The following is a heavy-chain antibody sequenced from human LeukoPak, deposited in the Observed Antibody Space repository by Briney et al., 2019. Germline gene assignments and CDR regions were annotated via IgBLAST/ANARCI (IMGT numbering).Heavy chain of an antibody. J-gene: IGHJ4*02. V-gene: IGHV4-59*08. CDR1: GGSISSYY. CDR2: IHYSGAT. D-gene: IGHD3-22*01. Sequence: SETLSLTCTVSGGSISSYYWSWIRQPPGKGLEWIGYIHYSGATKYNPSLKSRVTISIDTSKKHFSLKLSSVTAADTAVYYCASRAYYDSSGLDYWGQGILVTVSS. CDR3: ASRAYYDSSGLDY.